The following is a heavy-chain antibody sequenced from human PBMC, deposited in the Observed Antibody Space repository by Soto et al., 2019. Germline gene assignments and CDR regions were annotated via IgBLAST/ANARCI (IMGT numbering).Heavy chain of an antibody. CDR3: ARSVDLDY. CDR2: ISLSRGYT. Sequence: QVQLVESGGGLVQPGGSLRLSCVASGFTFSDFYMSWIRQAPGKGLERVSYISLSRGYTKYADSVKGRFTISRDNAKNSLYLQMSSRIAEDPAVYYCARSVDLDYWGQGTLVTVSS. V-gene: IGHV3-11*06. J-gene: IGHJ4*02. D-gene: IGHD2-15*01. CDR1: GFTFSDFY.